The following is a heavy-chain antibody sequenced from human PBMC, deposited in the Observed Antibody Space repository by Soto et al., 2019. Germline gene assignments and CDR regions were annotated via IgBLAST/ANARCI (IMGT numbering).Heavy chain of an antibody. CDR1: GGSISSSSYY. Sequence: PSETLSLTCTVSGGSISSSSYYWGWIRQPPGKGLEWIGSIYYSGSTYYNPSLKSRVTISVDTSKNQFSLKLSSVTAADTAVYFCARHGKLDYVVLYWGQGTLVSVSS. J-gene: IGHJ4*02. CDR2: IYYSGST. CDR3: ARHGKLDYVVLY. V-gene: IGHV4-39*01. D-gene: IGHD4-17*01.